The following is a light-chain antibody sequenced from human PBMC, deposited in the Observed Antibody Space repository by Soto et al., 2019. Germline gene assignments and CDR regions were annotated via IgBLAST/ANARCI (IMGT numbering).Light chain of an antibody. CDR1: QTIRSY. J-gene: IGKJ1*01. V-gene: IGKV3-11*01. CDR2: DAS. Sequence: EVVLTQSPDTLSLSPGERATLSCRASQTIRSYVAWYQQKPGQAPRLLIYDASNRATGIPARFSGSGSGTDFTLTISSLEPEDFAVYYCQQRRNWWTFGQGTKVEIK. CDR3: QQRRNWWT.